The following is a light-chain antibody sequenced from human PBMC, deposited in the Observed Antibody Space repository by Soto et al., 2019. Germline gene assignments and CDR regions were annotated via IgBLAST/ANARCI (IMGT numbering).Light chain of an antibody. V-gene: IGKV3-20*01. CDR3: QQYGSSPRGT. CDR1: QSVSSSY. Sequence: EIVLTQSPGTLSLSPGERATLSCRASQSVSSSYLAWYQQKPGQAPRLLIYGASSRATGIPDRFSGSGSGTDFTLTISRMDSEDFAVYYCQQYGSSPRGTFGQGTKVAIK. CDR2: GAS. J-gene: IGKJ1*01.